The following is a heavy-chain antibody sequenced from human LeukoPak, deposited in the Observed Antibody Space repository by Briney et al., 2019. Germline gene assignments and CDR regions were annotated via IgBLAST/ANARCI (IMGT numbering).Heavy chain of an antibody. J-gene: IGHJ5*02. V-gene: IGHV1-69*13. D-gene: IGHD6-19*01. CDR1: GGTFSSYA. CDR2: IIPIFGTA. CDR3: ARGSDSSGWFDP. Sequence: ASVKVSCKASGGTFSSYAISWVRQAPGQGLEWVGGIIPIFGTANYAQKFQGRVTITADESTSTAYMELSSLRSEDTAVYYCARGSDSSGWFDPWGQGTLVTVSS.